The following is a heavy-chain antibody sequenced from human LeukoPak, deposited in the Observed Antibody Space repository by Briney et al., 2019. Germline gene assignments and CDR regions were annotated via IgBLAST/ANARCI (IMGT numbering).Heavy chain of an antibody. J-gene: IGHJ5*02. V-gene: IGHV4-59*02. CDR1: GASVSSSH. D-gene: IGHD2/OR15-2a*01. CDR2: VDYNGST. CDR3: ARGFYEPFDR. Sequence: PSETLSLTCTVSGASVSSSHWNWIRQSPGKGLEWIANVDYNGSTKYNPSLRGRGTMSLGTSKNQFYLKLESVTAADTARYYCARGFYEPFDRWSQGILVTVSS.